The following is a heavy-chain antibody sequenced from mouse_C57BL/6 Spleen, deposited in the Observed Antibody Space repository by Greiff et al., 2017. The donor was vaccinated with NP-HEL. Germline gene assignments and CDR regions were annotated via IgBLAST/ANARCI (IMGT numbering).Heavy chain of an antibody. V-gene: IGHV1-55*01. D-gene: IGHD3-2*02. J-gene: IGHJ4*01. CDR2: IYPGSGST. CDR3: ARGGSSGFYYYAMDY. Sequence: QVQLQQPGAEPVKPGASVKMSCKASGYTFTSYWITWVKQRPGQGLEWIGDIYPGSGSTNYNEKFKSKATLTVDTSSSTAYMQLSSLTSEDSAVYYCARGGSSGFYYYAMDYWGQGTSVTVSS. CDR1: GYTFTSYW.